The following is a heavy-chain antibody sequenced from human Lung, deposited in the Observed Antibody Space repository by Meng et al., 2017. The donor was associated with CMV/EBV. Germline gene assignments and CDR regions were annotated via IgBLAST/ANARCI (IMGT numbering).Heavy chain of an antibody. CDR3: ARDFQDLAVFEYSSFDAFDI. Sequence: GGSXRLXXAASGFTFSSYEMNWVRQAPGKGLEWVSYISSSGSTIYYADSVKGRFTISRDNAKNSLYLQMNSLGAEDTAVYYCARDFQDLAVFEYSSFDAFDIWGQGXMVTVSS. D-gene: IGHD6-6*01. CDR2: ISSSGSTI. CDR1: GFTFSSYE. V-gene: IGHV3-48*03. J-gene: IGHJ3*02.